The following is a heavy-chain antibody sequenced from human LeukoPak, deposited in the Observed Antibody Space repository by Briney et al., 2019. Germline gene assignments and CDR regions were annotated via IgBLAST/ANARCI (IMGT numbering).Heavy chain of an antibody. D-gene: IGHD6-6*01. V-gene: IGHV4-61*02. CDR2: IYTSGST. CDR3: ARAPVYSSSSKRYFDY. J-gene: IGHJ4*02. CDR1: GGSISSGSYY. Sequence: SETLSLTCTVSGGSISSGSYYWSWIRQPAGKGLEWIGRIYTSGSTNYNPSLKSRVTISVDTSKNQFSLKLSSVTAADTAVYYCARAPVYSSSSKRYFDYWGQGTLVTVSS.